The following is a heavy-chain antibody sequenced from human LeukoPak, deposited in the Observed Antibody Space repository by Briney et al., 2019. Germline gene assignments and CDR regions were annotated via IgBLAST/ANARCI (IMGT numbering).Heavy chain of an antibody. CDR1: GGSISNSNW. CDR3: ARGQGSYGDY. V-gene: IGHV4-4*02. Sequence: SETLSLTCAASGGSISNSNWWNWVRQPPGKGLEWIGEIYHSGSTNYNPSLRSRVTISVDRSKNQFALKLTSVTAADTAVYCARGQGSYGDYWGQGTLVIVSS. D-gene: IGHD5-18*01. CDR2: IYHSGST. J-gene: IGHJ4*02.